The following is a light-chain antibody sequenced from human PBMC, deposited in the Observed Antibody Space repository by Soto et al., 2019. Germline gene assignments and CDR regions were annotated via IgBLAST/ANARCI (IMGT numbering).Light chain of an antibody. Sequence: DVVVTQTPLSLSVTPGQPASMSCKSSQSLLYSDGKTYLYWYLQRPGQPQQLLIYDAYNRFSGVQDRFSGSGSGTDFTLKIRRVEAEDVGVYYCMQRTHVPITFGQGTRLEIK. CDR1: QSLLYSDGKTY. CDR2: DAY. V-gene: IGKV2D-29*01. CDR3: MQRTHVPIT. J-gene: IGKJ5*01.